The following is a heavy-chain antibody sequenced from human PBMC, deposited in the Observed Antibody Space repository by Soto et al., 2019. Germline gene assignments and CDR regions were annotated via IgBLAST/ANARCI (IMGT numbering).Heavy chain of an antibody. J-gene: IGHJ5*02. CDR2: ISAYNGNT. D-gene: IGHD3-10*01. V-gene: IGHV1-18*04. CDR1: GYTFTSYG. Sequence: ASVKVSCKASGYTFTSYGISWVRQAPGQGLEWMGWISAYNGNTNYAQKLRGRVTMTTDTSTSTAYMELRSLRSDDTAVYYCARDLSGSGSYYTVWFDPWGQGTLVTVS. CDR3: ARDLSGSGSYYTVWFDP.